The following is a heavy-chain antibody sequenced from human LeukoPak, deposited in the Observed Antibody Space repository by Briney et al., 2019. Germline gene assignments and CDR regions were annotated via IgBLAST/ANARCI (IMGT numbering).Heavy chain of an antibody. CDR3: ARDHYYGSGSPTFDY. V-gene: IGHV4-39*07. CDR1: GGSLSSTSYY. CDR2: IYYNENI. Sequence: SETLSLTCTVSGGSLSSTSYYWVWIRQPPGKGLEWIGNIYYNENIYYNPSLKSRVTISVDTSKNQLSLKLSSVTAADTAIYYCARDHYYGSGSPTFDYWGQGTLVTVSS. D-gene: IGHD3-10*01. J-gene: IGHJ4*02.